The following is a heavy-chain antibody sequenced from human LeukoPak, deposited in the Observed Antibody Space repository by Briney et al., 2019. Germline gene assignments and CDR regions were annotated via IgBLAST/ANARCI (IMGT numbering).Heavy chain of an antibody. Sequence: GGSLRLSCAASGXTFSGSVVHWVRQASGTGLEWVVRIRSKANSYATAYAASVKGRFTISRDDSKNTAYLQMNSLRTEDTAVYYCSRLWGDCGGDCYSHDYWGQGTLVTVSS. CDR2: IRSKANSYAT. CDR1: GXTFSGSV. J-gene: IGHJ4*02. D-gene: IGHD2-21*02. V-gene: IGHV3-73*01. CDR3: SRLWGDCGGDCYSHDY.